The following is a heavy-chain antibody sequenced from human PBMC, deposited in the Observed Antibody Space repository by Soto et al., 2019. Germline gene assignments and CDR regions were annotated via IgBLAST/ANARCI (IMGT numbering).Heavy chain of an antibody. CDR3: AHAGDYDLLSLDH. V-gene: IGHV2-5*05. CDR2: IYWDDDQ. D-gene: IGHD4-17*01. Sequence: QITLKESGPPLVRPAQTLTLTCAFSGFSLTTTSMGVAWIRQPPGKALEWLALIYWDDDQRYGPSLKDRLTISKDTSRSRVVLTISNMNPEDTGTYFCAHAGDYDLLSLDHWGPGTLVTVSS. J-gene: IGHJ4*02. CDR1: GFSLTTTSMG.